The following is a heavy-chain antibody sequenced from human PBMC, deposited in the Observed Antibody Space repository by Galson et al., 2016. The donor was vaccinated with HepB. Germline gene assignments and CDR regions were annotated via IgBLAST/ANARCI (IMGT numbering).Heavy chain of an antibody. CDR2: IKEDGSQK. CDR1: GFNLWDYW. Sequence: SLRLSCAASGFNLWDYWMSWVRQAPGKGPEWVANIKEDGSQKDYVDSVKDRFTISRDNAKNSLYLQMNSLRAEDTAVYYCVSQTGPTFWGQGTLVTVSS. D-gene: IGHD3-9*01. J-gene: IGHJ4*02. CDR3: VSQTGPTF. V-gene: IGHV3-7*01.